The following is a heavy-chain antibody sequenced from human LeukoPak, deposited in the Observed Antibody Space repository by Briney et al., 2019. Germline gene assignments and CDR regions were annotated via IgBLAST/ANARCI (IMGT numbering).Heavy chain of an antibody. CDR2: IRSKANSYAI. Sequence: GGSLRLSCAASGFTFSGSAMHWVRQASGKGLERVGRIRSKANSYAIAYAASVKGRFTTSRDDSKNTAYLQMNRLKTEDTAVYYCTRVGATFLDYWGQGTLVTVSS. J-gene: IGHJ4*02. V-gene: IGHV3-73*01. D-gene: IGHD1-26*01. CDR3: TRVGATFLDY. CDR1: GFTFSGSA.